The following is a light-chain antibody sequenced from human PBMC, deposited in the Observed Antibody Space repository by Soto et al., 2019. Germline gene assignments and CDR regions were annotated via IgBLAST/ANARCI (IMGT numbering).Light chain of an antibody. CDR1: QSVRSY. V-gene: IGKV3-11*01. Sequence: EIVLTQSPATLSLSPGERATLSCRASQSVRSYLAWYQQKPGQAPRLLISDTSNRATGIPARFSGSGSGTNFTLNISSLEPEDFAVYYCQQRYNWPPITFGQGTRLE. CDR3: QQRYNWPPIT. CDR2: DTS. J-gene: IGKJ5*01.